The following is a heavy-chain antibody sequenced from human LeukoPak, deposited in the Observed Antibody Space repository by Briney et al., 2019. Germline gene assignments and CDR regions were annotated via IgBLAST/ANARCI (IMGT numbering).Heavy chain of an antibody. Sequence: GASVKVSCKASGYTFTNYAIHWVRQAPGQRLEWMGWINAGNANTKYSQKFQGRVTFTRDTSASTAYMELSSLSSEDTAVYYCARYNDRTRGAFDIWGQGTMVTVSS. V-gene: IGHV1-3*01. J-gene: IGHJ3*02. CDR1: GYTFTNYA. CDR3: ARYNDRTRGAFDI. D-gene: IGHD1-1*01. CDR2: INAGNANT.